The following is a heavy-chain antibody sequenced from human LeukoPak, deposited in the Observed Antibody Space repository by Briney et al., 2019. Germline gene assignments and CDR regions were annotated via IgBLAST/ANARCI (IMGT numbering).Heavy chain of an antibody. CDR1: GFTFSNYV. CDR3: ARDRGGSYYNAFDI. Sequence: PGGSLRLSCAASGFTFSNYVMSWVRQAPGKGLEWVSVFYVGGATYYADSVKGRFTISRDNSENTLYLQMNSLRAEDTAVYYCARDRGGSYYNAFDIWGQGTMVTVSS. J-gene: IGHJ3*02. V-gene: IGHV3-66*01. CDR2: FYVGGAT. D-gene: IGHD1-26*01.